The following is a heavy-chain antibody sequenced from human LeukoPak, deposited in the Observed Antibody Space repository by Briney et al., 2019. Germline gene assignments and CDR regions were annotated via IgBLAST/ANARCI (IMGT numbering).Heavy chain of an antibody. CDR1: GYTFTSYG. CDR3: ASSSYYYDSSRYVY. CDR2: ISAYNGNT. V-gene: IGHV1-18*01. D-gene: IGHD3-22*01. J-gene: IGHJ4*02. Sequence: AAVKVSCKASGYTFTSYGISGVRQAPVQGLEWMGWISAYNGNTNYAQKLQGRVTMTTDTSTSTAYMELRSLRSDDTAVYYCASSSYYYDSSRYVYWGQGTLVTVSS.